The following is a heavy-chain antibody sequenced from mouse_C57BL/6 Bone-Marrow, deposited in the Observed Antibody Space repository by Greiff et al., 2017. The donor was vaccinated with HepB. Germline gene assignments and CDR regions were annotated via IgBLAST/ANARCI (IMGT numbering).Heavy chain of an antibody. CDR3: AIFYYGSSYGGAY. V-gene: IGHV1-55*01. CDR2: IYPGSGST. Sequence: QVQLQQPGAELVKPGASVKMSCKASGYTFTSYWITWVKQRPGQGLEWIGDIYPGSGSTNYNEKFNSKATLTVDTSSSTAYMQLSSLTSEDSAVYYCAIFYYGSSYGGAYWGQGTLVTVSA. D-gene: IGHD1-1*01. J-gene: IGHJ3*01. CDR1: GYTFTSYW.